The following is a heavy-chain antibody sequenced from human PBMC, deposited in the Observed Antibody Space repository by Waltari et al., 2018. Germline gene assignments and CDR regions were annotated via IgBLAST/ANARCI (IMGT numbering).Heavy chain of an antibody. J-gene: IGHJ4*02. Sequence: QMQLQESGPGLVKPSGTLSLTCTVSGDSMSSSDWWSWVRQSPEKGLEWIGQIQRSGRTNYNPSLEIRVTVSIDTSNNQFSLKVTSTTAADTSVYYCARDRGRGIYLDSWGRGTLVTVSP. CDR1: GDSMSSSDW. CDR3: ARDRGRGIYLDS. CDR2: IQRSGRT. D-gene: IGHD2-15*01. V-gene: IGHV4-4*02.